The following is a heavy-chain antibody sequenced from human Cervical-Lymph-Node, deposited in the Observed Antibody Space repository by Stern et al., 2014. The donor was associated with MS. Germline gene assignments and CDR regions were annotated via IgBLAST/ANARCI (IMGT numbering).Heavy chain of an antibody. D-gene: IGHD3-10*01. Sequence: QLQLQESGPGLVKPSQTLSLTCNVSGGSISGGGYYWSWIRQHPGKGLEWIGYIYYSGLTYYNPSLESRVTISVDTSKNQFSLNLTSVTAADTAIYFCARVYYYGSELNPNFFDYWGQGTLVTVSS. CDR3: ARVYYYGSELNPNFFDY. CDR1: GGSISGGGYY. V-gene: IGHV4-31*03. CDR2: IYYSGLT. J-gene: IGHJ4*02.